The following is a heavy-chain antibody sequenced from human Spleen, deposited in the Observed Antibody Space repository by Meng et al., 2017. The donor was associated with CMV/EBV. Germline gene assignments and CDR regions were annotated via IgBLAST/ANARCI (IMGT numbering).Heavy chain of an antibody. CDR3: ARARSYYDSSGYWFDY. V-gene: IGHV3-20*04. J-gene: IGHJ4*02. CDR1: GFTFDDYG. D-gene: IGHD3-22*01. Sequence: GESLKISCAASGFTFDDYGMSWVRQAPGKGLEWVSGINWNGGSTGYADSVKGRFTISRDNAKNSLYLQMNSLRAEDTAVYYCARARSYYDSSGYWFDYWGQGTLVTVSS. CDR2: INWNGGST.